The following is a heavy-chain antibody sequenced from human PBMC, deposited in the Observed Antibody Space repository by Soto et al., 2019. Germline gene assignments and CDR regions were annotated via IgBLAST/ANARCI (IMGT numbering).Heavy chain of an antibody. D-gene: IGHD2-15*01. CDR2: ISTYNGYT. CDR1: GYTFTSYD. Sequence: QVQLVQSGAEVKKPGASVKVSCKASGYTFTSYDISWVRQAPGQGLEWMGWISTYNGYTNYAQKLQGRVTMTTDTSTSTAYMELRSLRSDDTAVYYCARGFRAAATRWWFDPWGQGTLVTVSS. J-gene: IGHJ5*02. V-gene: IGHV1-18*01. CDR3: ARGFRAAATRWWFDP.